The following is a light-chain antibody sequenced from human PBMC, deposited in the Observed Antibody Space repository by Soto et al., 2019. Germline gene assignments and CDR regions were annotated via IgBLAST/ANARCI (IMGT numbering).Light chain of an antibody. Sequence: ERVMTQSPATLSVSPGERATLSCRASQSVSSNLAWYQQKPGQAPRLLIFETSTRATDIPARFSGGGSGTDFTITITSLQPEDSAVYWCQQYNQWPHTFGQGTKLEIK. V-gene: IGKV3-15*01. CDR3: QQYNQWPHT. J-gene: IGKJ2*01. CDR1: QSVSSN. CDR2: ETS.